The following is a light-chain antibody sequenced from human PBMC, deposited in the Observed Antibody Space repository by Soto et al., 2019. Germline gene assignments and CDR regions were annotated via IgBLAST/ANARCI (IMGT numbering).Light chain of an antibody. Sequence: QSVLTQPPSASGTPGQRVTISCSGSSSNIESNTVYWYQQLPGIAPRLLIHTNDRRPSGVPDRFSGSKSGTSASLAISGLQSEDEAHYYCLAWDDSLNGNLFGTGTK. J-gene: IGLJ1*01. CDR3: LAWDDSLNGNL. V-gene: IGLV1-44*01. CDR1: SSNIESNT. CDR2: TND.